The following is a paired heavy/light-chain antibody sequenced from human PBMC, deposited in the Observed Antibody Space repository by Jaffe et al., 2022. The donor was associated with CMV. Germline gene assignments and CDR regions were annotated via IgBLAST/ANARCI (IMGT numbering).Light chain of an antibody. CDR3: QQYNSFPYT. J-gene: IGKJ2*01. Sequence: DLQMTQSPSTLSASVGDRVTITCRASQSISTWLAWYQQKPGKAPKLLISKASSLESGVPSRFSGSGSGTEFTLTISSLQPDDFATYYCQQYNSFPYTFGQGTKLEIK. CDR1: QSISTW. V-gene: IGKV1-5*03. CDR2: KAS.
Heavy chain of an antibody. V-gene: IGHV4-39*01. J-gene: IGHJ3*02. CDR1: GGSISNTNYY. CDR3: ARHGRWLQFGTAFDI. Sequence: QLPLQESGPGLVKPSETLSLTCSVSGGSISNTNYYWGWIRQPPGKGLEWIGNIYYTGNTYYNPSLKSRIAISLDTSRNQFSLRLSSVTAADTAVYYCARHGRWLQFGTAFDIWGHGTMVTVSS. CDR2: IYYTGNT. D-gene: IGHD1-26*01.